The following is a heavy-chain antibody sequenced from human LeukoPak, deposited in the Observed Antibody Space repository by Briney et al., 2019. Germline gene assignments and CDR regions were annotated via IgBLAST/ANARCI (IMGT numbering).Heavy chain of an antibody. CDR1: GGSFSGYY. CDR2: INHSGST. D-gene: IGHD3-9*01. V-gene: IGHV4-34*01. J-gene: IGHJ6*04. CDR3: AIEHYDILTGYYSPDYYYGMDV. Sequence: PSETLSLTCAVYGGSFSGYYWSWIRQPPGKGLEWIGEINHSGSTNYSPSLKSRVTISVDTSKNQFSLKLSSVTAADTAVYYCAIEHYDILTGYYSPDYYYGMDVWGKGTTVTVSS.